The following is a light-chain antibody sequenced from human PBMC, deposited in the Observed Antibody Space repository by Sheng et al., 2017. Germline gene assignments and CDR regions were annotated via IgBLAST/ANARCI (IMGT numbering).Light chain of an antibody. V-gene: IGKV3-11*01. CDR2: DAS. J-gene: IGKJ3*01. Sequence: ESVLTQSPGTLSLSPGERATLSCRASRSVSTYLAWYQQKPGQAPRLLIYDASNRATGIPARFSGSGSGTDFTLTISSLEPEDFAVYYCQQRSNWPRTFGPGTKVDIK. CDR3: QQRSNWPRT. CDR1: RSVSTY.